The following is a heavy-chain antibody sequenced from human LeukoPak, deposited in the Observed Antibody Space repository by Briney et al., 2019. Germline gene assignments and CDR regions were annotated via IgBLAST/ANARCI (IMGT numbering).Heavy chain of an antibody. D-gene: IGHD3-22*01. CDR3: ARADYYDSSGPFDY. CDR1: GGSISSYY. CDR2: IYYSGST. V-gene: IGHV4-59*08. J-gene: IGHJ4*02. Sequence: SETLSLTCTVSGGSISSYYWSWIRQPPGKGLEWIGYIYYSGSTNCNPSLKSRVTISVDTSKNQFSLKLSSVTAADTAVYYCARADYYDSSGPFDYWGQGTLVTVSS.